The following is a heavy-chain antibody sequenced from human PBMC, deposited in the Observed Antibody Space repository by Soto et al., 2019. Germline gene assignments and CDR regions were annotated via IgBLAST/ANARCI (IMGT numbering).Heavy chain of an antibody. Sequence: SVKVSCKASGYTFTSYYMHWVRQAPGQRLEWMGIINPSGGSTSSAQKFQGRVTMTRDPSTSTVYMELSSLRAEDTAVYYCARVRRSSGYYYGYWGQGTPVTVSS. V-gene: IGHV1-46*01. D-gene: IGHD3-22*01. CDR3: ARVRRSSGYYYGY. CDR2: INPSGGST. J-gene: IGHJ4*02. CDR1: GYTFTSYY.